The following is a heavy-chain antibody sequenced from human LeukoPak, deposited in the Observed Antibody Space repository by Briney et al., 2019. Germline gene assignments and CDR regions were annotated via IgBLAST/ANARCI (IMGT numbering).Heavy chain of an antibody. Sequence: SGGSLRLSCAASGFTFSSYAMSWVRQAPGKGLKWVSAISGSGGSTYYADSVKGRFTISRDNSKNTLYLQMNSLRAEDTAVYYCAKYPGYSGYQQYHYWGQGTLVTVSS. CDR1: GFTFSSYA. D-gene: IGHD5-12*01. J-gene: IGHJ4*02. CDR3: AKYPGYSGYQQYHY. V-gene: IGHV3-23*01. CDR2: ISGSGGST.